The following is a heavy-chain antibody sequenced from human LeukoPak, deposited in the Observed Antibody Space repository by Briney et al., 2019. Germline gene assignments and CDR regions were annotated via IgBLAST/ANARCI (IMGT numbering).Heavy chain of an antibody. D-gene: IGHD3-22*01. V-gene: IGHV4-59*01. Sequence: SETLSLTCTVSGGSISSYYWSWIRQPPGKGLEGIGYIYYSGSTNYNPSLKSRVTISVDTSKNQFSLKLSSVTAADTAVYYCARERGGYYYDSSGYHFDYWGQGTLVTVSS. J-gene: IGHJ4*02. CDR1: GGSISSYY. CDR2: IYYSGST. CDR3: ARERGGYYYDSSGYHFDY.